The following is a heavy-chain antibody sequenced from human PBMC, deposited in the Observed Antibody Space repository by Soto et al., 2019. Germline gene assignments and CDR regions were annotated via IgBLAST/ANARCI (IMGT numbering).Heavy chain of an antibody. CDR3: ARGRASGSYYLLDY. CDR2: INPNSGNI. D-gene: IGHD3-10*01. V-gene: IGHV1-8*01. Sequence: ASVKVSCKASGGTFSRYTINWVRQATGHGLEWMGWINPNSGNIGYAQKFQGRVTMTRDTAIRTAYMEVSRLRSDDTAVYYCARGRASGSYYLLDYWGQGTLVTVSS. J-gene: IGHJ4*02. CDR1: GGTFSRYT.